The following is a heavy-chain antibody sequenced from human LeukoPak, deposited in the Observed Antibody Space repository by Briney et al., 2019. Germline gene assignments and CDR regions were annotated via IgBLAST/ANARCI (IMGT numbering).Heavy chain of an antibody. D-gene: IGHD6-19*01. CDR1: GYSISSGYY. V-gene: IGHV4-38-2*01. J-gene: IGHJ5*02. CDR2: IYHSEST. CDR3: ARHIAVAALGFDP. Sequence: SESLSLTCAVSGYSISSGYYWGWIRQPPGKGLEWIGSIYHSESTYYNPSLKSRVTISVDTSKNQFSLKLSSVTAADTAVYYCARHIAVAALGFDPWGQGTLVTVSS.